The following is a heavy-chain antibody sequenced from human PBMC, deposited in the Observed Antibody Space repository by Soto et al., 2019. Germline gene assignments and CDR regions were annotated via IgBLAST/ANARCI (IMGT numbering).Heavy chain of an antibody. V-gene: IGHV4-61*08. CDR3: AAYNPHDLFDF. CDR2: IYYSGST. Sequence: SETLSHSSTVSAGSVSRGDYYWSWIRQPPGKGLEWIGNIYYSGSTNYNPPLTSRVIISIDTAKNQFSLKLSSVTAAETAVYFCAAYNPHDLFDFWGQGALDTVSS. D-gene: IGHD1-20*01. J-gene: IGHJ4*01. CDR1: AGSVSRGDYY.